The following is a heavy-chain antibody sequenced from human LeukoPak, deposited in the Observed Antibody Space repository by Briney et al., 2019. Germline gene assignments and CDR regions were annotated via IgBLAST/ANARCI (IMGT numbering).Heavy chain of an antibody. CDR2: IIPIFGTA. CDR3: ASSRWGTVTTIDY. Sequence: SVKVSCKASGGTFSSYAISWVRQAPGQGLEWMGRIIPIFGTANYAQKFQGRVTITTDESTSTAYMELSSLRSEDTAVYYCASSRWGTVTTIDYWGQGTLVTASS. CDR1: GGTFSSYA. D-gene: IGHD4-17*01. J-gene: IGHJ4*02. V-gene: IGHV1-69*05.